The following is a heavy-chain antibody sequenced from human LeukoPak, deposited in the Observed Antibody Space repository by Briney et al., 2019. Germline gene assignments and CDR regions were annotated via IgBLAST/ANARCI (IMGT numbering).Heavy chain of an antibody. V-gene: IGHV3-48*04. J-gene: IGHJ6*02. CDR3: ARDTLRGVPYPS. D-gene: IGHD3-10*01. CDR1: GFTFSSYS. CDR2: ISSSSSTI. Sequence: GGSLRLSCAASGFTFSSYSMNWVRQAPGKGLEWVSHISSSSSTIYYADSVKGRFTISRDNAKNSLYLQMNSLRAEDTAVYYCARDTLRGVPYPSWGQGTTVTVSS.